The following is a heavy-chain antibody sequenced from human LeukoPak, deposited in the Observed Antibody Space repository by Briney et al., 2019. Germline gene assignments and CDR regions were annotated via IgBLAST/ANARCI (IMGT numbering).Heavy chain of an antibody. J-gene: IGHJ4*02. CDR3: ARESGGNTMAGDY. Sequence: ASVKVSCKASGYTFTNRGISWVRQAPGQGLEWMGWISTYTGDTNFAQNFQGRVTLTTDTTTSTAYIELRSLRSDDTAVYYCARESGGNTMAGDYWGQGTLVTVSS. CDR1: GYTFTNRG. CDR2: ISTYTGDT. D-gene: IGHD2-15*01. V-gene: IGHV1-18*01.